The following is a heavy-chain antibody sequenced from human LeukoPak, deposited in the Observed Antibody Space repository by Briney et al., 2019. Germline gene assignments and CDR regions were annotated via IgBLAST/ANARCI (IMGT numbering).Heavy chain of an antibody. CDR1: GFTFSSYG. Sequence: GGSLRLSCAASGFTFSSYGMHWVRQAPGKGLEWVAVIWYDGSNKYYADSVKGRFTISRDNSKNTLYLQMNSLRAEDTAVYYCARWHSGWYGSYGMDVWGQGTTVTVSS. V-gene: IGHV3-33*01. CDR3: ARWHSGWYGSYGMDV. CDR2: IWYDGSNK. J-gene: IGHJ6*02. D-gene: IGHD6-19*01.